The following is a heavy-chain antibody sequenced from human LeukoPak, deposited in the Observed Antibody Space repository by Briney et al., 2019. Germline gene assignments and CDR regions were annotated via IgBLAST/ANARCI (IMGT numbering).Heavy chain of an antibody. Sequence: PSETLSLTCAVYGGSFSGYYWSWIRQPPGKGLEWIGEINHSGSTNYNPSLKSRVTISVDTSKNQSSLKLSSVTAADTAVYYCARARVSTSFDYWGQGTLVTVSS. CDR3: ARARVSTSFDY. D-gene: IGHD2-2*01. CDR2: INHSGST. CDR1: GGSFSGYY. V-gene: IGHV4-34*01. J-gene: IGHJ4*02.